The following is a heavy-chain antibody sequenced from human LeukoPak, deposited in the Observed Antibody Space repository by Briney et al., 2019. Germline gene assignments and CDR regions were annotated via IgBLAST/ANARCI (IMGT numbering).Heavy chain of an antibody. J-gene: IGHJ4*02. CDR3: ARGGESWSGYYSRPGDN. Sequence: AASVKVSCKASGYTFIGYYIHWVRQAPGQGLEWMGVVNPRGGSTTYAQKFQGRVTMTRDMSTSTVYMELSSLRSEDTAVYYCARGGESWSGYYSRPGDNWGRGTLVTVSS. CDR2: VNPRGGST. CDR1: GYTFIGYY. V-gene: IGHV1-46*01. D-gene: IGHD3-3*01.